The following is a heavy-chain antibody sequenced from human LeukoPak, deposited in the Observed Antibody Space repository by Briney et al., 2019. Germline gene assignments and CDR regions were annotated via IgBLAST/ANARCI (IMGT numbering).Heavy chain of an antibody. CDR1: GGSFSGYY. D-gene: IGHD6-19*01. CDR3: ATSSVAGDGTIDY. Sequence: SETLSLTCAVYGGSFSGYYWSWIRQPPGKGLEWIGGINHSGSTNYNPSLKSRVTISVDTSKNQFSLKLSSVTAADTAVYYCATSSVAGDGTIDYWGQGTLVTVSS. CDR2: INHSGST. V-gene: IGHV4-34*01. J-gene: IGHJ4*02.